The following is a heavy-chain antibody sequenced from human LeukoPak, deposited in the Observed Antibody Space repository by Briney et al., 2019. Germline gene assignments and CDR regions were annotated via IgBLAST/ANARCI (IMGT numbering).Heavy chain of an antibody. CDR2: ISSRSRTM. CDR1: GFSFSSYS. Sequence: GGSPRLSCAASGFSFSSYSMNWVRQAPGKGLEWVSYISSRSRTMYYVDSVKGRFTISRDDAKNSLYLQMNSLRAEDTAVYYCTRDPTATPYDDFDIWRQGTMVTVSS. V-gene: IGHV3-48*04. J-gene: IGHJ3*02. CDR3: TRDPTATPYDDFDI.